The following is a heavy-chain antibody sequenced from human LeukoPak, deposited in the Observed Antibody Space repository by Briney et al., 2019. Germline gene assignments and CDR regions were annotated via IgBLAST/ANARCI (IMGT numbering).Heavy chain of an antibody. V-gene: IGHV3-23*01. Sequence: PGGSLRLSCAASGFTFSSYAMSWVRQAPGKGLEWVSAISGSGGSTYYADSVKGRFTISRDNSKNTLYLQMNSLRAEDTAVYYCARDLGRTAAAGTLDNYWGQGTLVTVSS. CDR2: ISGSGGST. J-gene: IGHJ4*02. CDR3: ARDLGRTAAAGTLDNY. CDR1: GFTFSSYA. D-gene: IGHD6-13*01.